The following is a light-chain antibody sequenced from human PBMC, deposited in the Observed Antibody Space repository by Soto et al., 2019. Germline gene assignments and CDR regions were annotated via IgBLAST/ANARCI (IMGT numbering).Light chain of an antibody. V-gene: IGKV3-20*01. CDR1: QSVSSSY. CDR3: QQDGRSPPGYT. J-gene: IGKJ2*01. CDR2: GAS. Sequence: EIVLTQSPGTLSLSPGERATLSCRASQSVSSSYLAWYQQKPGQAPRLLIYGASSRATGIPDRFSGSGSGTDFTLTNSRLEPEDFAVYYCQQDGRSPPGYTFGQGTKLEIK.